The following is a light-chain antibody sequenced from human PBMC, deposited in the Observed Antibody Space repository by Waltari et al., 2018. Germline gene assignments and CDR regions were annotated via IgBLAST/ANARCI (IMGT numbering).Light chain of an antibody. CDR1: QDITTS. J-gene: IGKJ2*01. Sequence: DIQMTQSPSSLSASVGDRVTFTCQATQDITTSLSWFQQKPGEAPRLLIYDASTLQPGVPSRFSGTGSATGFSLTITSLQLDDSATYYCQQFLSLPYTFARGTKLHIK. V-gene: IGKV1-33*01. CDR2: DAS. CDR3: QQFLSLPYT.